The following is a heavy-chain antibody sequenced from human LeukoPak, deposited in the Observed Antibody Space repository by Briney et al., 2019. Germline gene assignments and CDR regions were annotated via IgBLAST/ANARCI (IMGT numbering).Heavy chain of an antibody. Sequence: HTGRSLRLSCAASGFTFSSDAMHWVRQAPGKGLEWVAVISYDGSNEYYVDSVKGRFTTSRDNSRNMLFLQMNSLRAEDMAVYYCAREEYSHDSGLDYWGQGTLVTVSS. CDR3: AREEYSHDSGLDY. CDR2: ISYDGSNE. D-gene: IGHD3-22*01. J-gene: IGHJ4*02. CDR1: GFTFSSDA. V-gene: IGHV3-30*04.